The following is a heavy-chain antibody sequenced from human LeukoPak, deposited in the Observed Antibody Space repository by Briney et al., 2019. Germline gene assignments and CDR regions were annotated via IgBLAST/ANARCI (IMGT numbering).Heavy chain of an antibody. Sequence: GGSLRLSCAASGFTFSSYSMHWVRQSPGRGLEYVSAINYKGGTTYYADSVKDRFTISRDNSRNTLYLQMASLRDEDMGVYYCARVGPATAFDYWGQGTQVTVSS. V-gene: IGHV3-64*02. CDR1: GFTFSSYS. J-gene: IGHJ4*02. CDR3: ARVGPATAFDY. CDR2: INYKGGTT.